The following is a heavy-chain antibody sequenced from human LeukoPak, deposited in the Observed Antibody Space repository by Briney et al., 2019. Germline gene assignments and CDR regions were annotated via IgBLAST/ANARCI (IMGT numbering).Heavy chain of an antibody. CDR2: ISSRSSSI. CDR1: GFSFSSYA. D-gene: IGHD1-26*01. V-gene: IGHV3-48*01. Sequence: GGSLRLSCAASGFSFSSYAITWVRQAPGKGLEWVSYISSRSSSIYYADSVKGRFTISRDNAKNSLYLQMNSLRAEDTALYYCARGDPTQYFDSWGQGILVTVSS. J-gene: IGHJ4*02. CDR3: ARGDPTQYFDS.